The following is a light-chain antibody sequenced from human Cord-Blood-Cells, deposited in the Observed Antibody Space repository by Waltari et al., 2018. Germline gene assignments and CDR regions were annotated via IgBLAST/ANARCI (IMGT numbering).Light chain of an antibody. Sequence: EIVLTQSPGTLSLSPGERATLSCRASQSVSSSYLVWYQQKPGQAPRLLIYGASGRATGIPDRFSGSGSGTDFTLTISRLEPEDFAVYYCQQYGSSPYTFGQGTKLEIK. J-gene: IGKJ2*01. CDR1: QSVSSSY. V-gene: IGKV3-20*01. CDR3: QQYGSSPYT. CDR2: GAS.